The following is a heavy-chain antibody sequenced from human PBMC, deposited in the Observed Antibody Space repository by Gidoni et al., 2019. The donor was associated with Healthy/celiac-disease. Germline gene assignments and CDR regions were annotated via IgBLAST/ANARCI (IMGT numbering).Heavy chain of an antibody. J-gene: IGHJ4*02. CDR3: ARGIVATVDY. CDR1: GGSFSGYY. Sequence: QVQLQQWGAGLLKPSETLPLTCAVYGGSFSGYYWSWIRQPPGKGLEWIGEINHSGSTNYNPSLKSRVTISVDTSKNQFSLKLSSVTAADTAVYYCARGIVATVDYWGQGTLVTVSS. D-gene: IGHD5-12*01. V-gene: IGHV4-34*01. CDR2: INHSGST.